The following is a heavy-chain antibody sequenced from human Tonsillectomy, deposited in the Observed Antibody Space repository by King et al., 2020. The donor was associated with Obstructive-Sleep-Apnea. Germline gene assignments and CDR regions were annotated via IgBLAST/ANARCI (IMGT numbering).Heavy chain of an antibody. CDR1: GGSIRNYY. D-gene: IGHD5-12*01. V-gene: IGHV4-59*08. J-gene: IGHJ4*02. Sequence: VQLQESGPGLVKPSETLSLTCTVSGGSIRNYYWSWIRQPPWKGLEWIGYMYYSGNTNFNPSLKSRVTISADTSKIQFSLRLSSVTAADTAGYYCARHRGVEDYGGYGDYFDYWGQGTLVTVSS. CDR2: MYYSGNT. CDR3: ARHRGVEDYGGYGDYFDY.